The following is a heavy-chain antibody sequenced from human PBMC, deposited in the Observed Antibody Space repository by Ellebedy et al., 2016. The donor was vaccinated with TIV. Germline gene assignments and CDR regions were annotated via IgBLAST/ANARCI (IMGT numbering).Heavy chain of an antibody. Sequence: SETLSLTXTVSGGSISSYYWSWIRQPAGKGLEWIGRIYTSGSTNYNPSLKSRVTISVDTSKNQFSLKLSSVTAADTAVYYCARDEPDSSSWYSGGYFDLWGRGTLVTVSS. CDR1: GGSISSYY. D-gene: IGHD6-13*01. CDR3: ARDEPDSSSWYSGGYFDL. CDR2: IYTSGST. V-gene: IGHV4-4*07. J-gene: IGHJ2*01.